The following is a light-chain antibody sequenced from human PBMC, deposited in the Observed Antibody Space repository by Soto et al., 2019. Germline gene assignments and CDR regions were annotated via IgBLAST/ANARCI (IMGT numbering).Light chain of an antibody. CDR3: QQYDNWPPT. V-gene: IGKV3-15*01. Sequence: SPATLSVSPGERATLSCRASQSLRSDLAWYQQKPGQAPRLLIYGASTRATDIPARFSGSGSGTEFTLTISSLQSEDFAVYYCQQYDNWPPTFGQGTRLGIK. J-gene: IGKJ5*01. CDR1: QSLRSD. CDR2: GAS.